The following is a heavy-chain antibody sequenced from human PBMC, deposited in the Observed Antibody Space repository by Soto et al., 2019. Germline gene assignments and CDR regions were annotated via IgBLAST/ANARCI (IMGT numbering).Heavy chain of an antibody. D-gene: IGHD2-8*01. J-gene: IGHJ6*02. CDR3: ARGYCTNGVCQGMDV. CDR2: IYYSGST. V-gene: IGHV4-59*01. CDR1: GGSISSYY. Sequence: LSLTCTVSGGSISSYYWSWIRQPPGKGLEWIGYIYYSGSTNYNPSLKSRVTISVDTSKNQFSLKLSSVTAADTAVYYCARGYCTNGVCQGMDVWGQGTTVTVSS.